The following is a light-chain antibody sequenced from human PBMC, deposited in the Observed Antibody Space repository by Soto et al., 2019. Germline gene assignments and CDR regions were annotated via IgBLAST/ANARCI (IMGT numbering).Light chain of an antibody. Sequence: QPVLTQPPSVSGAPGQRVTISCTGGSSNIGAGYDVHWYQHLPGTAPKLLIYGNTNRPSGVPNRISGSKSGTSASLAIAGLQAEDEADYYCQSYDNSLSASVVFGGGTKLTVL. CDR2: GNT. CDR1: SSNIGAGYD. J-gene: IGLJ2*01. CDR3: QSYDNSLSASVV. V-gene: IGLV1-40*01.